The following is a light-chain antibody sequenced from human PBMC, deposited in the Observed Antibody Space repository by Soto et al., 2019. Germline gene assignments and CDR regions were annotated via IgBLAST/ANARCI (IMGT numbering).Light chain of an antibody. CDR1: SRDVGGYNY. CDR2: EVS. J-gene: IGLJ3*02. Sequence: QSALTQPASVSGSPGQSITISCSGISRDVGGYNYVSWYQQHPGKAPKLMIYEVSNRPSGVSNRFSGSKSGNTASLTISGLQAEDEADYYCSSFTTSSTWVFGGGTKLTVL. CDR3: SSFTTSSTWV. V-gene: IGLV2-14*01.